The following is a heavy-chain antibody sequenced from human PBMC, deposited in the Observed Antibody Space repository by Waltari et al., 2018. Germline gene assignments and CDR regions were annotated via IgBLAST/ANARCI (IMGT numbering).Heavy chain of an antibody. V-gene: IGHV3-30*02. CDR3: AKVGVGLTTWYPFDV. CDR2: IRYDASDI. J-gene: IGHJ3*01. CDR1: GFTFSPYG. Sequence: QVHLVESGGGVVQAGGSLRLDCAASGFTFSPYGQHWVGQAPGKGLEWVAFIRYDASDIYYRDSVKGRFTISRDNSKNTLFLQMGSLRPEDTAVYYCAKVGVGLTTWYPFDVWGQGTMVTVSS. D-gene: IGHD1-1*01.